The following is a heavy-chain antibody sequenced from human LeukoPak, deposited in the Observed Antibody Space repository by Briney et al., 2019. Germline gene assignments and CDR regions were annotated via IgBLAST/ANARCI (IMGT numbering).Heavy chain of an antibody. CDR3: ARLGYSSGWHFDY. D-gene: IGHD6-19*01. J-gene: IGHJ4*02. Sequence: SETLSLTCAVSGGSISSNNWWSWVRQPPGKGLEWIGNIYYSGSTYYNPSLKSRVTISVDTSKNQFSLRLSSVTAADTAVYYCARLGYSSGWHFDYWGQGTLVTVSS. V-gene: IGHV4-4*02. CDR2: IYYSGST. CDR1: GGSISSNNW.